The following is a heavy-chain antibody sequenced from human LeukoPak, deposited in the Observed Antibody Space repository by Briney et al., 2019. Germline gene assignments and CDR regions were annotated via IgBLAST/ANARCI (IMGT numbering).Heavy chain of an antibody. Sequence: GGSLRLSCAASGFTFSSYEMNWVRQAPGKGLEWVSYISSSGSTIYYADSVKGRFTISRDNAKHSLYLQMNSLRAEDTAVYYCARDGPVTHAFDIWGQGTMVTVSS. V-gene: IGHV3-48*03. CDR3: ARDGPVTHAFDI. D-gene: IGHD4-17*01. CDR2: ISSSGSTI. J-gene: IGHJ3*02. CDR1: GFTFSSYE.